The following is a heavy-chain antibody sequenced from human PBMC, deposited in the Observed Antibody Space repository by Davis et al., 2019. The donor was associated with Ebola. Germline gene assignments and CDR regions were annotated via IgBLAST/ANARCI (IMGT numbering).Heavy chain of an antibody. V-gene: IGHV1-18*04. CDR2: ISAYNGNA. CDR3: AREGTPGYWYVDI. Sequence: ASVKVSCKASGYPFTSSGVTWVRQAPGQGLEWVGWISAYNGNANYAQKFEDRVTLTIDTPTSTAFMEVRGLTSDDTATYYCAREGTPGYWYVDIWGRGSLVIVSS. J-gene: IGHJ2*01. D-gene: IGHD2-8*02. CDR1: GYPFTSSG.